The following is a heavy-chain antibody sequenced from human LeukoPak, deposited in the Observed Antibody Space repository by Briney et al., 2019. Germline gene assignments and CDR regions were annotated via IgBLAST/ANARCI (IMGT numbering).Heavy chain of an antibody. CDR2: IKQDGSEK. J-gene: IGHJ4*02. CDR1: GFTFSTYW. Sequence: PGGSLRLSCAASGFTFSTYWMSWVRQAPGKRLEWVANIKQDGSEKYYVDSAKGRFTISKDNAKNSLYLQMNSLRAEDTAMYYCARRGWLQQFDYWGEGTLVTVSS. V-gene: IGHV3-7*01. D-gene: IGHD5-24*01. CDR3: ARRGWLQQFDY.